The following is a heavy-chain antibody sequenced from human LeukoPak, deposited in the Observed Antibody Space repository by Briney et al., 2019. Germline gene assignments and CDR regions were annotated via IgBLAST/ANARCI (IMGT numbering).Heavy chain of an antibody. V-gene: IGHV3-21*01. CDR1: GFTFSSYS. D-gene: IGHD3-22*01. Sequence: GGSLRLSCAASGFTFSSYSMNWVRQAPGKGLEWVSSISSSSSYIYYADSVKGRFTISRDNAKNSLYLQMNSLRAEDTAVYYCARVGWDPYYDSSGYYFNFDYWGQGTLVTVSS. J-gene: IGHJ4*02. CDR3: ARVGWDPYYDSSGYYFNFDY. CDR2: ISSSSSYI.